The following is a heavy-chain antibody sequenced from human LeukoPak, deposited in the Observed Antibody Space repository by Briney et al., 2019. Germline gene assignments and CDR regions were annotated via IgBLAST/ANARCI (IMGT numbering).Heavy chain of an antibody. CDR1: GFTFSSYA. CDR2: ISGSGGST. J-gene: IGHJ4*02. CDR3: AKDVYYYGSGSYYNPFDY. Sequence: QPGGSLRLSCAASGFTFSSYAMSWVRQAPGKGLEWVSAISGSGGSTYYADSVKGRFTIPRDNSKNTLYLQMNSLRAEDTAVYYCAKDVYYYGSGSYYNPFDYWGQGTLVTVSS. D-gene: IGHD3-10*01. V-gene: IGHV3-23*01.